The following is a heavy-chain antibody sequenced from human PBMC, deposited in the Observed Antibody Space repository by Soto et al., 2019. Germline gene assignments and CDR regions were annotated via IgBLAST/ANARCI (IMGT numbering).Heavy chain of an antibody. CDR1: GGTFSSYA. D-gene: IGHD6-19*01. J-gene: IGHJ6*02. CDR2: FIPIFGTA. CDR3: ARATEYSSGPRDYYYGMDV. Sequence: SVKVSCKASGGTFSSYAISWVRQAPGQGLEWMGGFIPIFGTANYARKFQGRVTITADESTSTAYMELSSLRSEDTAVYYCARATEYSSGPRDYYYGMDVWGQGTTVTVSS. V-gene: IGHV1-69*13.